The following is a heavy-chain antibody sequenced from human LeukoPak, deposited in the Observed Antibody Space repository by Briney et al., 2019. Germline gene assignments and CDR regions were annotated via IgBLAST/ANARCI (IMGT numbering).Heavy chain of an antibody. CDR3: TRLLRVATMREDYYYYYGMDV. Sequence: GGSLRLSCTASGFTFGDYAMSWVRQAPGKGLEWVGFIRSKAYGGTTEYAASVKGRFTISRDDSKSIAYLQMNSLKTEDTAVYYCTRLLRVATMREDYYYYYGMDVWGQGTTVTVSS. D-gene: IGHD5-12*01. CDR1: GFTFGDYA. CDR2: IRSKAYGGTT. J-gene: IGHJ6*02. V-gene: IGHV3-49*04.